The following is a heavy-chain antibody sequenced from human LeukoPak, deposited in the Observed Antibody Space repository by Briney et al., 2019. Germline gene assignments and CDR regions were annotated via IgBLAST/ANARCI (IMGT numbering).Heavy chain of an antibody. CDR3: ASLGYCSSTSCSYYYYGMDV. V-gene: IGHV3-7*01. CDR2: IKQDGSEK. CDR1: GFTFSSYW. Sequence: GGSLRLPCAASGFTFSSYWMSWVRQAPGKGLEWVANIKQDGSEKYYVDSVKGRFTISRDNAKNSLYLQMNSLRAEDTAVYYCASLGYCSSTSCSYYYYGMDVWGQGTTVTVSS. D-gene: IGHD2-2*01. J-gene: IGHJ6*02.